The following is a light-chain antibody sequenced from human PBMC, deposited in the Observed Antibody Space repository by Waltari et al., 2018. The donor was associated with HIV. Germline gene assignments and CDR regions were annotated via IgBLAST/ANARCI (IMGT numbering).Light chain of an antibody. CDR2: WAS. CDR1: RTILYPSNNQNY. CDR3: QQYFATPPT. J-gene: IGKJ4*01. V-gene: IGKV4-1*01. Sequence: DIVMTQSPDSLAVSLGERATIKCKSSRTILYPSNNQNYLAWYQQKPGQPPKLLIYWASTRQPGVPDRFSGSGSGTDFTLTISSLQAEDVAVYSCQQYFATPPTFGGGTKVEIK.